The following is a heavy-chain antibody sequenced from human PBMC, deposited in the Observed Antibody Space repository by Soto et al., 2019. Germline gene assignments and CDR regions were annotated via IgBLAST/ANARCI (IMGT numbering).Heavy chain of an antibody. CDR2: INPNSGGT. CDR3: ARGSAYYYGMDV. V-gene: IGHV1-2*04. CDR1: GYTFTGYY. J-gene: IGHJ6*02. Sequence: GASVKVSCKASGYTFTGYYMHWVRQAPGQGLEWMGWINPNSGGTNYAQKFQGWVTVTRDTSISTAYMELSRLRSDDTAVYYCARGSAYYYGMDVWGQGTTVTVSS.